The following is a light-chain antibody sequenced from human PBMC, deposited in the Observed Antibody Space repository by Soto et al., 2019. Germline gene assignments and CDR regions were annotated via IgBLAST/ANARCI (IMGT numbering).Light chain of an antibody. Sequence: QSALTQPASVSGSPGQSITISCTGTSSDVGGYNYVSWYQQHPGKAPKLMIYDVSNRPSGVSNRFSGSKSGNTASLTISGLQAEDEADYYCSSYTSSSTRFGRGTKVTVL. CDR3: SSYTSSSTR. CDR2: DVS. J-gene: IGLJ2*01. CDR1: SSDVGGYNY. V-gene: IGLV2-14*01.